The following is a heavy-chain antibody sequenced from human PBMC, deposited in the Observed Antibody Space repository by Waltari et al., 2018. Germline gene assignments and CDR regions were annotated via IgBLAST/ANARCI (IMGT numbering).Heavy chain of an antibody. CDR1: GFTFSNFG. J-gene: IGHJ4*02. CDR2: IQYSGMNK. Sequence: QVQLVESGGGVVQPGGSLKLSCTASGFTFSNFGMHWVRQAPGKGLEWVAFIQYSGMNKYYLDSVKGRFTISRDNSQNTLYLQMDSLRPEDAAMYYCAKASDRRGFDYWGQGTLVTVSS. V-gene: IGHV3-30*02. CDR3: AKASDRRGFDY. D-gene: IGHD3-10*01.